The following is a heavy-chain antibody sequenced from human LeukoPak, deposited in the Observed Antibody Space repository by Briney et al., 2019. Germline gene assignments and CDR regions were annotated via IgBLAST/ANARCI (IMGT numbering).Heavy chain of an antibody. V-gene: IGHV3-30*02. CDR3: ARPLTIFGVVRNFDY. D-gene: IGHD3-3*01. CDR2: IRYDGSNK. J-gene: IGHJ4*02. Sequence: GGSLRLSCAASGFTFSSYGMHWVRQAPGKGLEWVAFIRYDGSNKYYADSVKGRFTISRDNSKNTLYLQMNSLRAEDTAVYYCARPLTIFGVVRNFDYWGQGTLVTVSS. CDR1: GFTFSSYG.